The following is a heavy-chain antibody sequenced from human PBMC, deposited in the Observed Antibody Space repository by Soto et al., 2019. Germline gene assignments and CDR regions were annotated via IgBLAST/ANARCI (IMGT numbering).Heavy chain of an antibody. CDR2: IIPILGIA. D-gene: IGHD6-6*01. CDR3: AKIPVGIAAPPAD. CDR1: GGTFSSYT. V-gene: IGHV1-69*02. J-gene: IGHJ4*02. Sequence: ASVKVSCKASGGTFSSYTISWVRQAPGQGLEWMGRIIPILGIANHAQKFQGRVTITADKSTSTAYMELSSLRSEDTAVYYCAKIPVGIAAPPADWGQGTLVTVSS.